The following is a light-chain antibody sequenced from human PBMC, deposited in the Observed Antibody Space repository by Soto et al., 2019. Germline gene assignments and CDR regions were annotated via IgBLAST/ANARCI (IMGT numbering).Light chain of an antibody. V-gene: IGKV3-20*01. CDR1: QSVSSSY. J-gene: IGKJ4*01. Sequence: EIVLTQSPGTLSLSPGERATLSCRASQSVSSSYLAWYQQKPGQAPRLLIYGASSSATGIPDRFSGSGSGTDFTLTISRLEPEDFAVYYCQQYGSSLGVTFGGGTKVEIK. CDR2: GAS. CDR3: QQYGSSLGVT.